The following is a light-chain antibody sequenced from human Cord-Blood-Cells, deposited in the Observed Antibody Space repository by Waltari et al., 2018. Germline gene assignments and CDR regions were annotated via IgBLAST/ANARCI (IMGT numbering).Light chain of an antibody. Sequence: SYELTQPPSVSVSPGQTASITSSGDKLGDKYACWYQQKPGQSPVLVIYQDSKRPSGIPERFSGSNSGNTATLTISGTQAMDEADYYCQAWDSSTAWVFGGGTKLTVL. CDR3: QAWDSSTAWV. CDR1: KLGDKY. J-gene: IGLJ3*02. V-gene: IGLV3-1*01. CDR2: QDS.